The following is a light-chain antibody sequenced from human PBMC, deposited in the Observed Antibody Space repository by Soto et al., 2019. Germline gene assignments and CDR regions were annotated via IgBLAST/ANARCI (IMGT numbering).Light chain of an antibody. CDR1: QSVSRGQ. J-gene: IGKJ5*01. CDR3: QQYGSSPIT. CDR2: GAS. Sequence: EIVLTQSPGPLSLSPGERATLSCRASQSVSRGQLAWYQPKPGRAPRLLIYGASTRATGIPDRFRGSESGTDFTLSISSLELEDFAVYYCQQYGSSPITFGQGTRLEIK. V-gene: IGKV3-20*01.